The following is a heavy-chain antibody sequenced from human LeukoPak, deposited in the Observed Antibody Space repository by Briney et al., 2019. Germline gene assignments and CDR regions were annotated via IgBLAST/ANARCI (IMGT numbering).Heavy chain of an antibody. CDR1: GFTFSNYA. J-gene: IGHJ3*02. D-gene: IGHD3-16*01. V-gene: IGHV3-21*01. Sequence: PGGSLRLSCAASGFTFSNYAMSWVRQAPGKGLEWVSSISSSSSYIYYADSVKGRFTISRDNAKNSLYLQMNSLRAEDTAVYYCARVGMGLGAHDAFDIWGQGTMVTVSS. CDR3: ARVGMGLGAHDAFDI. CDR2: ISSSSSYI.